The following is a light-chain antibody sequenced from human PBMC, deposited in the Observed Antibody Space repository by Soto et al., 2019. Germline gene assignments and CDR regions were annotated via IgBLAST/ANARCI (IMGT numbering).Light chain of an antibody. J-gene: IGKJ1*01. CDR3: HQRQSWPRT. CDR1: QYINTR. V-gene: IGKV3-11*01. CDR2: QTY. Sequence: EIVLTQSPATLSSFPGDRVTLSCRASQYINTRLAWYQHRPGQAHRLLIYQTYIRAAGIPARFSASGSGTDFTLTFSDVQPEDFALYYCHQRQSWPRTFGQGTKVDIK.